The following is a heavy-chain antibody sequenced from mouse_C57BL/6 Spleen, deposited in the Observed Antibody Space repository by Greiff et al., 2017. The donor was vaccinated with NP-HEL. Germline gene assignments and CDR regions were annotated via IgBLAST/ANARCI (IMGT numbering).Heavy chain of an antibody. V-gene: IGHV1-52*01. D-gene: IGHD2-5*01. CDR1: GYTFTSYW. J-gene: IGHJ3*01. CDR2: IDPSDSET. CDR3: AREDSNYPFAY. Sequence: VQLQQSGAELVRPGSSVKLSCKASGYTFTSYWMHWVKQRPIQGLEWIGNIDPSDSETHYNQKFKDKATLTVDKSSSTAYMQLSSLTSEDSAVYYCAREDSNYPFAYWGQGTLVTVSA.